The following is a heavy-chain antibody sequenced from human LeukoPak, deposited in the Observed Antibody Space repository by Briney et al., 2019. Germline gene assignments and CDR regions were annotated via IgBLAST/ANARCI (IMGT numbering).Heavy chain of an antibody. D-gene: IGHD1-26*01. CDR2: SDPEDDET. V-gene: IGHV1-24*01. J-gene: IGHJ3*02. CDR1: GHTLTELD. Sequence: ASVKVSCKVSGHTLTELDMHWVRQAPGKGLEWMGGSDPEDDETIYAQKFQGRVTMTEDTSTDTAYMELSSLRSDDTAVYYCARVGAADAFDIWGQGTMVTVSS. CDR3: ARVGAADAFDI.